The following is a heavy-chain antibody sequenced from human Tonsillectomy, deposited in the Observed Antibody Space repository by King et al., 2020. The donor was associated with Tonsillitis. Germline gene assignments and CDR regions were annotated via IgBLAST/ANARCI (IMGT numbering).Heavy chain of an antibody. CDR3: AREGSGSYYPYFDY. Sequence: QLQESGPGLVKPSETLSLTCTVSGGSISSSSYYWGGIRQPPGKGLECLGRIYYSGSTYYNPSLKSRVTISVDTAKNQFSLKLSSVTAADTAVYYCAREGSGSYYPYFDYWGQGTLVTVSS. D-gene: IGHD3-10*01. V-gene: IGHV4-39*01. CDR1: GGSISSSSYY. CDR2: IYYSGST. J-gene: IGHJ4*02.